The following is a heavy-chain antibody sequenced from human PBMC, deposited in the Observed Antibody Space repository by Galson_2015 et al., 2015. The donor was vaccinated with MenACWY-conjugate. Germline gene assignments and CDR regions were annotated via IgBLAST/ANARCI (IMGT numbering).Heavy chain of an antibody. CDR3: ARDFAVTELRGILWVLDY. CDR2: INAGNGNT. V-gene: IGHV1-3*01. D-gene: IGHD2/OR15-2a*01. Sequence: SVKVSCKASGYTFTSHAIHWVRQAPGQGLDWMGWINAGNGNTRYSPKFQGRATFTRDTSASTAYMELFTLKSEDTAVYYCARDFAVTELRGILWVLDYGGQALQLTVTS. CDR1: GYTFTSHA. J-gene: IGHJ4*01.